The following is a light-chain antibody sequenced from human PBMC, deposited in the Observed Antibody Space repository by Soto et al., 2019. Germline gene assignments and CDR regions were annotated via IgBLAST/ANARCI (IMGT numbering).Light chain of an antibody. J-gene: IGKJ2*01. V-gene: IGKV1-13*02. Sequence: AIQLTQSPSSLSASVGDRVTITCRASQGITSALAWYQQKPGKAPKVLIYDASSLESGVPSRFSGSGSGTEFTLTISSLQPDDCATYYCHTYNSYSLHTFGQGTKVDI. CDR3: HTYNSYSLHT. CDR1: QGITSA. CDR2: DAS.